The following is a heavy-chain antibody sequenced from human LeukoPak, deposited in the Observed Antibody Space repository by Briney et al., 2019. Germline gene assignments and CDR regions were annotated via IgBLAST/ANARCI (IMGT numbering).Heavy chain of an antibody. D-gene: IGHD5-12*01. J-gene: IGHJ4*02. CDR3: ARHDGGYGPFDY. V-gene: IGHV3-53*01. CDR1: GFTVSSNY. CDR2: IYSGGST. Sequence: GGSLRLSCVVSGFTVSSNYMNWVRQASGKGLEWVSVIYSGGSTYYADSVKGRFTISRDNSKNTLYLQMNSLRAEDTAVYYCARHDGGYGPFDYWGQGTLVTVSS.